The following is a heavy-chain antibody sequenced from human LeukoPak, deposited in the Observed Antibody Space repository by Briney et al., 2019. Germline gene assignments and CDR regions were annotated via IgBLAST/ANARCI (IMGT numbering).Heavy chain of an antibody. CDR2: IKRDGSEK. Sequence: QTGGSLRLSCAASEFIFTGDWMSWVRQAPGKGLEWVANIKRDGSEKYYLDSVKGRFIISRDNAKNSLYLEMNSLRGEDTAVYYCARVWCSSGSCFGWDYWGQGTLVTVSS. D-gene: IGHD2-15*01. CDR1: EFIFTGDW. J-gene: IGHJ4*02. V-gene: IGHV3-7*01. CDR3: ARVWCSSGSCFGWDY.